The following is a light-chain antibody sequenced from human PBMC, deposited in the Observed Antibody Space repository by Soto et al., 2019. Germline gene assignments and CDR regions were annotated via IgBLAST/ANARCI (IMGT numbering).Light chain of an antibody. CDR1: QSVSSSY. V-gene: IGKV3-20*01. CDR2: GAS. Sequence: EIVLTQSPATLSLSPGERATLSCRASQSVSSSYLAWYQQKPGQAPGLLIYGASSRATGIPDRFSGSGSGTDFTLTISRLEPEDFAVYYCKQYGRSPWTFGQGTKVDIK. J-gene: IGKJ1*01. CDR3: KQYGRSPWT.